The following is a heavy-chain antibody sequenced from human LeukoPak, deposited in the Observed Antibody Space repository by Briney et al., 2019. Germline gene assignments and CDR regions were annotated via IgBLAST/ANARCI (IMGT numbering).Heavy chain of an antibody. Sequence: PGGSLRLSCAASGFTFSSHGMHWVRQAPGKGLEWVAVIWYDGSNKEYADSVKGRFTISRDNSKNTVCLQMNSLRAEDTAVYYCARDISARRMDVWGKGTAVTVSS. D-gene: IGHD6-25*01. V-gene: IGHV3-33*01. CDR2: IWYDGSNK. J-gene: IGHJ6*04. CDR1: GFTFSSHG. CDR3: ARDISARRMDV.